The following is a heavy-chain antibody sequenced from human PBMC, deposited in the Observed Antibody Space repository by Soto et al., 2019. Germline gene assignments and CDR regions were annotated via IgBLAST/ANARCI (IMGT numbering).Heavy chain of an antibody. CDR1: GYTFNSYG. J-gene: IGHJ3*02. CDR3: AREPMDAIFGVAADAFDI. CDR2: ISAYNGNT. Sequence: ASVKVSCKASGYTFNSYGISWVRQAPGQGLEWMGWISAYNGNTNYAQKLQGRVTMTTDTSTSTAYMELRSLRSDDTAVYYCAREPMDAIFGVAADAFDIWGQGTMVTVSS. D-gene: IGHD3-3*01. V-gene: IGHV1-18*01.